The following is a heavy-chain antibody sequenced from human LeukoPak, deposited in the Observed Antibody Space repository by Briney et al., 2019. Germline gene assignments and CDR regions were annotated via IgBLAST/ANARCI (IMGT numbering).Heavy chain of an antibody. CDR1: GIPFSDFC. CDR3: AAGTGAYS. CDR2: VSSSSSYT. J-gene: IGHJ4*02. Sequence: GGSLTLSCVVSGIPFSDFCMNWIRQAPGKGLEWISYVSSSSSYTDYAESVKGRFTISRDNAKSALYLEMSDLRVEDAAVYYCAAGTGAYSWGQAAQHIVSS. V-gene: IGHV3-11*03. D-gene: IGHD1/OR15-1a*01.